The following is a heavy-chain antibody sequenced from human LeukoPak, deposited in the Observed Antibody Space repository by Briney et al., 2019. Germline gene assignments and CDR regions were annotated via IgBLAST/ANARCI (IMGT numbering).Heavy chain of an antibody. D-gene: IGHD6-19*01. CDR3: ARTIAVAGSDAFDI. V-gene: IGHV7-4-1*02. Sequence: GASVKVSCKTSGYAFTKYPMNWVRQAPGQGLEWMGWINTNTGNPTYAQGFTRRFVFSLDTSVSAAYLQISSLKAEDAAIYYCARTIAVAGSDAFDIWGQGTMVTVSS. J-gene: IGHJ3*02. CDR2: INTNTGNP. CDR1: GYAFTKYP.